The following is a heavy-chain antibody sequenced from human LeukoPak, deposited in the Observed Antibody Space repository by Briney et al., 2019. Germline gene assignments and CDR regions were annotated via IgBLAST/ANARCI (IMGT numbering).Heavy chain of an antibody. CDR1: GFTFSSYG. V-gene: IGHV3-30*18. CDR2: ISYDGSNK. Sequence: GSLSLSCAASGFTFSSYGMHWVRQAPGKGLEGVAVISYDGSNKYYADSVKGRFTISRDNSKNTLYLQMNSLRAEDTAVYYCAKGTWIQLWAPSYYFDYWGQGTLVTVSS. J-gene: IGHJ4*02. D-gene: IGHD5-18*01. CDR3: AKGTWIQLWAPSYYFDY.